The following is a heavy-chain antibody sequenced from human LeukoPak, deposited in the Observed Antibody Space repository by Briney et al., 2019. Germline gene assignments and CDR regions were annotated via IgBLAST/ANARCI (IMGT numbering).Heavy chain of an antibody. J-gene: IGHJ3*02. CDR2: MSWDGSSI. V-gene: IGHV3-30-3*01. D-gene: IGHD1-26*01. CDR3: ARDGKGGATDGFDI. CDR1: GFTLSPYT. Sequence: GGSLRLSCAASGFTLSPYTMHWVNRAPGKGLQWVALMSWDGSSIKYGDSVKGRFSISRDNSKNTLYLQMNSLRPEDTAVYYCARDGKGGATDGFDIWGQGTMVTVSS.